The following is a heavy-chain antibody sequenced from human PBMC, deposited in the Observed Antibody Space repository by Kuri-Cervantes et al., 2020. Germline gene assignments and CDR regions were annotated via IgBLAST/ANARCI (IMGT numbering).Heavy chain of an antibody. V-gene: IGHV1-2*04. CDR2: INPNSGGT. CDR1: GGTFSSYA. D-gene: IGHD6-13*01. J-gene: IGHJ4*02. Sequence: ASVKVSCKASGGTFSSYAISWVRQAPGQGLEWMGWINPNSGGTNYAQKFQGWVTMTRDTSISTAYMELSRLRSDDTAVYYCARSIRMAAALDYWGQGTLVTVSS. CDR3: ARSIRMAAALDY.